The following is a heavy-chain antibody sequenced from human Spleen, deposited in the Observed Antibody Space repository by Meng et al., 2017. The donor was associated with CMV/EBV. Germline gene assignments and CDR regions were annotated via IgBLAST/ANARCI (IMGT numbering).Heavy chain of an antibody. CDR3: ARGCTEGGGDCQGAEYFQH. J-gene: IGHJ1*01. V-gene: IGHV1-2*02. Sequence: ASVKVSCKASGYTFTDYYMHWVRQAPGQGLEWMGWINPNSGGTNYAQKFQGRVTMTRDTSITTAYMELSRLRSDDTAVYYCARGCTEGGGDCQGAEYFQHWGQGTLVT. CDR1: GYTFTDYY. CDR2: INPNSGGT. D-gene: IGHD2-21*01.